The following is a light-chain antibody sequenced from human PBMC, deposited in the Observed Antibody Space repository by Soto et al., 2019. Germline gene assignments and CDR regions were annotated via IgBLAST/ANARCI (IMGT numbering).Light chain of an antibody. V-gene: IGKV3-15*01. CDR2: GAS. Sequence: EILMTQSPATLSVSPGERATLSCRASQSVDGNLAWYQQKPGQAPRLLIYGASTRATGISARFSGSGSGTEFTLTISSLQPDDFATYFCQQHNDYWTFGQGTKVDIK. CDR1: QSVDGN. J-gene: IGKJ1*01. CDR3: QQHNDYWT.